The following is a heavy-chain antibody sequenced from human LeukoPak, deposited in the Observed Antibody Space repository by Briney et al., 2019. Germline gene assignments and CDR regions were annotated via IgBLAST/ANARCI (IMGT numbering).Heavy chain of an antibody. J-gene: IGHJ4*02. D-gene: IGHD6-19*01. V-gene: IGHV4-59*01. CDR3: ARWLGYFDY. Sequence: PSETLSLTCTVSGGSISSYYWSWIRQPPGKGLEWIGYIYYSGGTNYNPSLKSRVTISVDTSKNQFSLKLSSVTAADTAVYYCARWLGYFDYWGQGTLVTVSS. CDR2: IYYSGGT. CDR1: GGSISSYY.